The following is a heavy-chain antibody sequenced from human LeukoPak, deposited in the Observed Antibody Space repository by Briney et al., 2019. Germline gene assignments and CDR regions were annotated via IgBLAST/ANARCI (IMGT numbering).Heavy chain of an antibody. CDR1: GFPFSTYA. CDR2: ISGSGGST. V-gene: IGHV3-23*01. CDR3: AKGNTMYTAYYFDY. J-gene: IGHJ4*02. Sequence: GGSLRLSCAASGFPFSTYAMSWVRQAPGKGLEWVSVISGSGGSTYCADSVKGRFTISRDNSKNTLYLQMNSLRAEDTAVYYCAKGNTMYTAYYFDYWGQGTLVTVSS. D-gene: IGHD3-10*02.